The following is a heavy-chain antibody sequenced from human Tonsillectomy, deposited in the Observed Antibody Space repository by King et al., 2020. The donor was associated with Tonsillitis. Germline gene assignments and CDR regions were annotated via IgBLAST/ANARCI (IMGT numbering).Heavy chain of an antibody. J-gene: IGHJ4*02. CDR1: GVSINGGSYY. D-gene: IGHD2/OR15-2a*01. Sequence: QLQESGPGLVKPTQTLSLTCTVSGVSINGGSYYWSWIRQPAGKGLEWIGRIYTSGSPSYNPSLKSRVTISVDTSKNQFSLRLTSVTAADTAVYYCGRVPYTRNYKSTTCWPHWGQGTLVTVSS. CDR3: GRVPYTRNYKSTTCWPH. V-gene: IGHV4-61*02. CDR2: IYTSGSP.